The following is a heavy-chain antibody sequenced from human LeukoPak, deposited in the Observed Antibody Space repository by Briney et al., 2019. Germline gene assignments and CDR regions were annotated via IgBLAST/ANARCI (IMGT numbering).Heavy chain of an antibody. J-gene: IGHJ5*02. V-gene: IGHV1-18*01. CDR1: GYTFTSYG. D-gene: IGHD1-1*01. CDR3: ARAPTGTGGWNWFDP. Sequence: ASVKVSCKASGYTFTSYGISWVRQAPGQGLEWMGWISAYNGNTNYAQKLQGRVTMTTDTSTSTAYMELRSLRSDDTAVYYCARAPTGTGGWNWFDPWGQGTLVTVSS. CDR2: ISAYNGNT.